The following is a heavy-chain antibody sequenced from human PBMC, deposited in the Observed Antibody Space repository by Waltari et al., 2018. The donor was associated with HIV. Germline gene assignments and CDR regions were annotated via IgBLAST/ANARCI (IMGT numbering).Heavy chain of an antibody. CDR3: ARGPTPGGSYRYLDHNWFDP. D-gene: IGHD1-26*01. V-gene: IGHV4-4*02. Sequence: ESGPGLVKPSGTLSLTCAVSGASISAPNWWSWVRQSPGKGLEWVGEMSHSGDTNYNPSLESRVTISIDEYENHLSLKVTSVTAADTAIYYCARGPTPGGSYRYLDHNWFDPWGQGTLVTVSS. CDR2: MSHSGDT. CDR1: GASISAPNW. J-gene: IGHJ5*02.